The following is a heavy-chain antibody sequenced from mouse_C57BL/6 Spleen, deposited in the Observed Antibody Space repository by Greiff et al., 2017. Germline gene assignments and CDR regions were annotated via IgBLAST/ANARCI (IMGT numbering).Heavy chain of an antibody. D-gene: IGHD4-1*01. J-gene: IGHJ2*01. CDR1: GYTFTSYW. Sequence: QVQLQLPGAELVKPGASVKLSCKASGYTFTSYWMHWVKQRPGQGLEWIGMIHPNSGSTNYNEKFTSKATLTVDKSSSTAYMQLRSLTSEDSAVYYCARDNWEDYWGQGTTLTVSS. CDR2: IHPNSGST. CDR3: ARDNWEDY. V-gene: IGHV1-64*01.